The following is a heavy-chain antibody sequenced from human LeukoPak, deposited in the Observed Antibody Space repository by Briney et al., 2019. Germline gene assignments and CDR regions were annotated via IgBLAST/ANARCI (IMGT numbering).Heavy chain of an antibody. Sequence: SETLSLTCTVSGGSISSSSDYWGWIRQPPGKGLEWIGSIYYSGSTYYNPSLKSRVTISVDTSKNQFSLKLSSVTAADTAVYYCARALRFLDYWGQGTLVTVSS. CDR3: ARALRFLDY. J-gene: IGHJ4*02. V-gene: IGHV4-39*01. CDR2: IYYSGST. CDR1: GGSISSSSDY. D-gene: IGHD4-17*01.